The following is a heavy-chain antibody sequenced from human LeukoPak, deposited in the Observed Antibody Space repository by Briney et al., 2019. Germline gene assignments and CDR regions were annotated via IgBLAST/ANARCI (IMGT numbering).Heavy chain of an antibody. V-gene: IGHV3-48*03. CDR2: ISSTGSNI. J-gene: IGHJ4*02. CDR3: AATYYYDGSGYY. D-gene: IGHD3-22*01. Sequence: PGGSLRLSCAASGFTFSTYEMNWVRQAPGKGLEWVSYISSTGSNIYYADSVKGRFTISRDNAKNSLYLLMNSLRTEDTAVYYCAATYYYDGSGYYWGQGTLVTVSS. CDR1: GFTFSTYE.